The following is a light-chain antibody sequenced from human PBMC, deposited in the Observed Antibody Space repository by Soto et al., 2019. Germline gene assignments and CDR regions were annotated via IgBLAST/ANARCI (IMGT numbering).Light chain of an antibody. CDR2: SAS. CDR3: QQYGSLSWT. J-gene: IGKJ1*01. Sequence: EIVLTQSPGTLSLSLGERATLSCRASQSVSSNYLAWYQQRPGQAPRLLIYSASTRATGIPDRFSGSGSGTDFSLTISRLEPEDFAVYYCQQYGSLSWTFGQGTNVEIK. V-gene: IGKV3-20*01. CDR1: QSVSSNY.